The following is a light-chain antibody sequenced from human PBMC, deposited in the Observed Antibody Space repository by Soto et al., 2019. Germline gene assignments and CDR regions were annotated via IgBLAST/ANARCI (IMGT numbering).Light chain of an antibody. J-gene: IGKJ1*01. Sequence: IVLTQSPGTLSLSPGERATLSCRASQSVSSSFLAWYQQKPGQTPRLLIYDASTRATGIPDRFSGTGSGTEFTLTISSLQREDFATYYCQQTYDPPHTFGQGTKVDI. V-gene: IGKV3-20*01. CDR1: QSVSSSF. CDR2: DAS. CDR3: QQTYDPPHT.